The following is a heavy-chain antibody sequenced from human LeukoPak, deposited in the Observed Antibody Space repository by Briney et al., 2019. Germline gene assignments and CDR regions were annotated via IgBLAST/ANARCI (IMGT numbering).Heavy chain of an antibody. CDR1: GYTFTNYY. CDR2: INSSGGST. J-gene: IGHJ3*02. Sequence: ASVKVSCKASGYTFTNYYIYWVRQAPGQGLEWMGIINSSGGSTDYAQKFQGRVTMTRDTSTTTVYMELSSLRSEDTAVYYCARATWYGGNPSGAFDIWGQGTMVTVSS. V-gene: IGHV1-46*01. D-gene: IGHD4/OR15-4a*01. CDR3: ARATWYGGNPSGAFDI.